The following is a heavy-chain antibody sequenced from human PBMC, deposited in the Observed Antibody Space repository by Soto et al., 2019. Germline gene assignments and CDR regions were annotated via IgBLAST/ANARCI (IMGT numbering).Heavy chain of an antibody. Sequence: SVSSVTLSCAAYGFTSDDYTMHWDRQAPGKGREWVPHISWDGGSTYYADSVKCRFTISRDNSKNSLYLQMNSLRTEDTALYYCAKDGASEAGTFSWGQGTLVTVSS. CDR1: GFTSDDYT. CDR3: AKDGASEAGTFS. J-gene: IGHJ4*02. D-gene: IGHD6-13*01. CDR2: ISWDGGST. V-gene: IGHV3-43*01.